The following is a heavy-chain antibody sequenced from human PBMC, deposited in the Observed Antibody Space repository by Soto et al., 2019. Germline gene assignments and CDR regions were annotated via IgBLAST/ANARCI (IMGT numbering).Heavy chain of an antibody. Sequence: LRLSCAASGFTFSGYTMKWVRQAPGKGLEWISSISSGSSYIYYAGSVKGRFTISRDNAKNSLFLQMKSLRADDTAVYYCARDILSGGAYPDSWGQGTKVTVSS. V-gene: IGHV3-21*01. D-gene: IGHD3-10*01. CDR3: ARDILSGGAYPDS. CDR1: GFTFSGYT. J-gene: IGHJ5*01. CDR2: ISSGSSYI.